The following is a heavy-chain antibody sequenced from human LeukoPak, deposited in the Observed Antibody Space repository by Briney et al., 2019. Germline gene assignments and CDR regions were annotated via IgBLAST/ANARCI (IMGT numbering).Heavy chain of an antibody. CDR3: ARAHAQWFGELLEAFDI. V-gene: IGHV4-61*02. CDR1: GGSISSGSYY. J-gene: IGHJ3*02. CDR2: IYTSGST. D-gene: IGHD3-10*01. Sequence: PSETLSLTCTVSGGSISSGSYYWSWIRQPAGKGLEWIGRIYTSGSTNYNPSLRSRVTMSVDTSKNQFSLKLSSVTAADTAVYYCARAHAQWFGELLEAFDIWGQGTMVTVSS.